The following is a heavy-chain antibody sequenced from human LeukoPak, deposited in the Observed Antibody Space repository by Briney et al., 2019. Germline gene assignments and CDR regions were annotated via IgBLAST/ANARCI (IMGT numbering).Heavy chain of an antibody. Sequence: ASVKVSCKASGYTFTGYYMHWVRQAPGQGLEWMGRINPNSGGTNYAQKFQGRVTMTKDTSISTAYMELSRLRSDDTAVYYCARDRSSSSWYSDFDYWGQGTLVTVSS. CDR1: GYTFTGYY. CDR3: ARDRSSSSWYSDFDY. J-gene: IGHJ4*02. CDR2: INPNSGGT. D-gene: IGHD6-13*01. V-gene: IGHV1-2*06.